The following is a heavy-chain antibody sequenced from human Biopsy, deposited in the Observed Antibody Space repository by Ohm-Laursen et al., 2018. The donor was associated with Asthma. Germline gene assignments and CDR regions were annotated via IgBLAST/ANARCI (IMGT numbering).Heavy chain of an antibody. Sequence: ATVKISCKTSGYTFNSAGITWVRQAPGQGLEWMGWISVYNGDTKVAQKLQDRVTMITDTSTSTAYKELRSLRSDDTAVYFCARAVDYSHYYGIDVWGQGTTVTVS. CDR2: ISVYNGDT. J-gene: IGHJ6*02. D-gene: IGHD3-10*01. CDR1: GYTFNSAG. V-gene: IGHV1-18*01. CDR3: ARAVDYSHYYGIDV.